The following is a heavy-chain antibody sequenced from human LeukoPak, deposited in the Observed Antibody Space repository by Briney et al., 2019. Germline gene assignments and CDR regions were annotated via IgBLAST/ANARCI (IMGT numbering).Heavy chain of an antibody. Sequence: SETLSLTCAVYGGSFSGYYWSWIRQPPGKGLEWIGEINHSGSTNYNPSLKSRVTISVDTSKNQFSLKLSSVTAADTAVYYCARGTRGYYGSGSYYSPFFYWGQGTLVTVSS. J-gene: IGHJ4*02. CDR3: ARGTRGYYGSGSYYSPFFY. CDR1: GGSFSGYY. CDR2: INHSGST. V-gene: IGHV4-34*01. D-gene: IGHD3-10*01.